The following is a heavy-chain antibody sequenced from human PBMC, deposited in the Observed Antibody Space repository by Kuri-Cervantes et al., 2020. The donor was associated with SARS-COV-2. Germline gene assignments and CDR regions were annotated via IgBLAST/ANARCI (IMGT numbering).Heavy chain of an antibody. CDR3: AKDILTGYLGY. D-gene: IGHD3-9*01. CDR1: GFTFSSYA. Sequence: GESLKISCAASGFTFSSYAMSRVRQAPGKGLEWVSAISGSGGSTYYADSVKGRFTISRDNSKNTLYLQMNSLRAEDTAVYYCAKDILTGYLGYWGQGTLVTVSS. J-gene: IGHJ4*02. V-gene: IGHV3-23*01. CDR2: ISGSGGST.